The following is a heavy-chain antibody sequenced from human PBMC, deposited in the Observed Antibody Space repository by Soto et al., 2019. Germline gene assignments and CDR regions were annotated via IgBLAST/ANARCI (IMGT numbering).Heavy chain of an antibody. D-gene: IGHD6-19*01. V-gene: IGHV3-23*01. CDR3: SRLQRIAVAGIVYY. CDR2: ISGSGGST. CDR1: GFTFSSYA. Sequence: GGSLRLSCAASGFTFSSYAMSWVRQAPGKGLEWVSAISGSGGSTYYADSVKGRFTISRDNSKNTLYLQMNSLRGEDTAVYYCSRLQRIAVAGIVYYWGQGTLVTVSS. J-gene: IGHJ4*02.